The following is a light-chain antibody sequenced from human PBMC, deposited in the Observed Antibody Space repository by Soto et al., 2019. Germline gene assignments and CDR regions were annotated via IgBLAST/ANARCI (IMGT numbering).Light chain of an antibody. Sequence: ERVWTQSPGTPSLSQEERATLACRASQSVCSNHLAWYQQKRGQPPRLLIYGASSRATGTPGRFSGSGSGTDFTLTITRLEPEDFAVYYCQQYGSSPQTFGQGTKV. J-gene: IGKJ1*01. CDR2: GAS. V-gene: IGKV3-20*01. CDR3: QQYGSSPQT. CDR1: QSVCSNH.